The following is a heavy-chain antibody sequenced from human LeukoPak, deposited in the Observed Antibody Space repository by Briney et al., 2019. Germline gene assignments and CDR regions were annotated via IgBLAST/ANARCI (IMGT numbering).Heavy chain of an antibody. CDR2: IYYTGST. CDR1: GYSISSGYY. V-gene: IGHV4-38-2*02. J-gene: IGHJ4*02. Sequence: SETLSLTCTVSGYSISSGYYWGWIRQPPGKGLEWIATIYYTGSTYYNPSLKSRVTISVDTSKNQFSLKLSSVTAADTAVYYCARGVVAAAGRTFDFWGQGTLVTVSS. CDR3: ARGVVAAAGRTFDF. D-gene: IGHD6-13*01.